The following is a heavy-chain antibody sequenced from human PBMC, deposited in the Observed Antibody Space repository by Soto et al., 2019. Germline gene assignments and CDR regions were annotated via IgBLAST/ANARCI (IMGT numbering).Heavy chain of an antibody. CDR3: ARVSGSYYYGMDV. V-gene: IGHV4-4*02. Sequence: SETLSLTCAVSGGSISSSNWWSWVRQPPGKGLEWIGEIYHSGGTNYNPSLKSRVTISVDKSKNQFSLKLSSVTAADTAVYYCARVSGSYYYGMDVWGQGTTVTVS. CDR1: GGSISSSNW. D-gene: IGHD1-26*01. CDR2: IYHSGGT. J-gene: IGHJ6*02.